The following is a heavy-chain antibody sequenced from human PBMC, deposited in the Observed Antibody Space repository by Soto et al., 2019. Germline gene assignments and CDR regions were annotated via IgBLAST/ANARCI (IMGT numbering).Heavy chain of an antibody. CDR2: IYPGDSDT. Sequence: GESLKISCQGSGYTFSDYWIAWVRQMPGRGLEWMGIIYPGDSDTRYSPSFQGQVTISADKSISTAHLQWSSLKASDTATYYCARLPCYYDSSGYTPDYWGQGTQVTVSS. V-gene: IGHV5-51*01. CDR3: ARLPCYYDSSGYTPDY. J-gene: IGHJ4*02. D-gene: IGHD3-22*01. CDR1: GYTFSDYW.